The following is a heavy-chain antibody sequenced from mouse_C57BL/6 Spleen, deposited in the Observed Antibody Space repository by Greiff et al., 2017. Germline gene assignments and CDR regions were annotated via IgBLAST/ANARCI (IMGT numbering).Heavy chain of an antibody. V-gene: IGHV10-1*01. CDR1: GFSFNTYA. J-gene: IGHJ4*01. D-gene: IGHD1-1*01. CDR3: VRHGYYGSSCYAMDY. Sequence: EVQLQESGGGLVQPKGSLKLSCAASGFSFNTYAMNWVRQAPGKGLEWVARIRSKSNNYATYYADSVKDRFTISRDDSESMLYLHMNNLKTEDTAMYYCVRHGYYGSSCYAMDYWGQGTSVTVSS. CDR2: IRSKSNNYAT.